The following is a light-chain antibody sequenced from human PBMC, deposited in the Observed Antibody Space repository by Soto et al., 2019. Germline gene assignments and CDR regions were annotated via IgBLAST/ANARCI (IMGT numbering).Light chain of an antibody. Sequence: EIVLTQSPSTLSLSPGERATLSCRASQILSTFLSCYQRKPGHAPTLIIHNASNRATGIPARFSGSGSGTDFSLTSSILEPEDFAVYYRRQRSWLPFTFGQGTKVDIK. V-gene: IGKV3-11*01. CDR2: NAS. J-gene: IGKJ1*01. CDR3: RQRSWLPFT. CDR1: QILSTF.